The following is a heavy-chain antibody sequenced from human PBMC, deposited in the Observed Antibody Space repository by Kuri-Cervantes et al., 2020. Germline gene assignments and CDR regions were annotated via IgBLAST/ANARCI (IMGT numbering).Heavy chain of an antibody. V-gene: IGHV4-30-2*01. J-gene: IGHJ5*02. CDR3: ARGLIRYCSGGSCYSSCWFDP. CDR1: GGSISSGGYS. Sequence: SCAVSGGSISSGGYSWSWIRQPPGKGLEWIGYIYHSGSTYYNPSLKSRVTISVDRSKNQFSLKLSSVTAADTAVYYCARGLIRYCSGGSCYSSCWFDPWGQGTLVTVSS. D-gene: IGHD2-15*01. CDR2: IYHSGST.